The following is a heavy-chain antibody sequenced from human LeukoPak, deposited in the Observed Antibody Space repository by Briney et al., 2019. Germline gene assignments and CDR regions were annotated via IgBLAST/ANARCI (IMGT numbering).Heavy chain of an antibody. D-gene: IGHD6-6*01. V-gene: IGHV3-23*01. CDR2: ISGSGGST. CDR1: GFTFNSYA. J-gene: IGHJ4*02. Sequence: PGGSLRLSCAASGFTFNSYAMGWVRQAPGKGLEWVPSISGSGGSTYYADSVKGRFTISRDNSKNTLYLQMNSLRVEDTAVYYCAKGYSSSQEFDYWGQGTLVTVSS. CDR3: AKGYSSSQEFDY.